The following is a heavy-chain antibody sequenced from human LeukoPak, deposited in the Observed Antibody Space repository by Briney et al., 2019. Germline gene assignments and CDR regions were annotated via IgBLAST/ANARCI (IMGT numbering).Heavy chain of an antibody. CDR3: ARSGPRGIKHYYYGMDV. V-gene: IGHV1-2*02. D-gene: IGHD3-10*01. Sequence: ASVTVSCKASGYTFTGYYIHWVRQAPGQGLEWMGWINPNSGGTNYAQKFQGRVTMTRDTSISTAYMELSRLRSDDTAVYYCARSGPRGIKHYYYGMDVWGQGTTVTVSS. J-gene: IGHJ6*02. CDR1: GYTFTGYY. CDR2: INPNSGGT.